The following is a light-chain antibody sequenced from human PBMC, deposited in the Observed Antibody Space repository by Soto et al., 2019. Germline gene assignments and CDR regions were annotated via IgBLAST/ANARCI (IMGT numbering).Light chain of an antibody. J-gene: IGKJ1*01. CDR1: QPIRTW. CDR2: DAS. V-gene: IGKV1-5*01. CDR3: QQYDSYPT. Sequence: DIQGTQSPSTLSASVGDRVAITCRASQPIRTWLAWYQEKPGKAPKLLIYDASSLEGGVPSRFSGSGSGTEFTLTISSLQPDDFATYYCQQYDSYPTFGQGTKVDIK.